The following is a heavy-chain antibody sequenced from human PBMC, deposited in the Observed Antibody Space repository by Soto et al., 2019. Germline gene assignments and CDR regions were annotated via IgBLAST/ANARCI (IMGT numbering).Heavy chain of an antibody. CDR1: GFTFSSYG. V-gene: IGHV3-30*18. D-gene: IGHD3-9*01. J-gene: IGHJ4*02. CDR3: AKDAAPLYYVILTGFDY. Sequence: QVQLVESGGGVVQPGRSLRLSCAASGFTFSSYGMHWVRQAPGKGLEWVAVISYDGSNKDSADSVKGRFTISRDNSKNTLYLQMSLLRLEDTAVYYCAKDAAPLYYVILTGFDYWGQGTLVTVSS. CDR2: ISYDGSNK.